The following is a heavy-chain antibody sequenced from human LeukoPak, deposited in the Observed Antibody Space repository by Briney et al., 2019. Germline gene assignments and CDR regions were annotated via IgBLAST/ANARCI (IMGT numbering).Heavy chain of an antibody. V-gene: IGHV1-2*02. Sequence: GASVKVSCKASGYTFTGYYMHWVRQAPGQGLEWMGWINPNSGGTNYAQKFQGRVTMTRDTSISTAYMELSRLRSDDTAVYYCARKVGTPTPPYYYYMDVWGKGTTVTVSS. D-gene: IGHD3-10*01. CDR1: GYTFTGYY. J-gene: IGHJ6*03. CDR2: INPNSGGT. CDR3: ARKVGTPTPPYYYYMDV.